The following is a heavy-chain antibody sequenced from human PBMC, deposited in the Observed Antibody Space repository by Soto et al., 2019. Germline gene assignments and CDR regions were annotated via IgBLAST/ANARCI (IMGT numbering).Heavy chain of an antibody. CDR1: GFIFGSLT. D-gene: IGHD5-12*01. J-gene: IGHJ4*02. CDR3: ARGGYTGFDFYF. V-gene: IGHV3-21*01. CDR2: ISSGGSDM. Sequence: EVQVVESGGGLVKPGESLRLSCVASGFIFGSLTMNWVRQAPGKGLEWVSSISSGGSDMYYADSAKGRFTISRDNAKNSLYLQMDSLRAEDTAVYFCARGGYTGFDFYFWGQGTLVTVSS.